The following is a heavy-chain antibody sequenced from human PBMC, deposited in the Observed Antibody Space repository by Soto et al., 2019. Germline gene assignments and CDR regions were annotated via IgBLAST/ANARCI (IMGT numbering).Heavy chain of an antibody. Sequence: CEACRDRVYISVMPGLLQTQGQRLEWMGWINAGNGNTKYSQKFQGRVTITRDTSASTAYMELSSLRSEDTAVYYCARGPPYSSGSYYYYGMDVWGQGTTVTVSS. CDR1: RDRVYISV. D-gene: IGHD6-19*01. J-gene: IGHJ6*02. CDR3: ARGPPYSSGSYYYYGMDV. CDR2: INAGNGNT. V-gene: IGHV1-3*01.